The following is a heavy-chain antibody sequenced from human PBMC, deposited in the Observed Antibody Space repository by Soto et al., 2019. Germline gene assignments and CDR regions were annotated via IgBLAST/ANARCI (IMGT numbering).Heavy chain of an antibody. D-gene: IGHD3-10*01. V-gene: IGHV1-2*04. J-gene: IGHJ6*02. CDR1: GYTFTGYY. CDR3: ARDRLGAPGIGELLWAYGMDV. Sequence: ASVKVSCKASGYTFTGYYMHWVRQAPGQGLEWMGWINPNSGGTNYAQKFQGWVTMTRDTSISTAYMELSRLRSDDTAVYYCARDRLGAPGIGELLWAYGMDVWGQGTTVTVSS. CDR2: INPNSGGT.